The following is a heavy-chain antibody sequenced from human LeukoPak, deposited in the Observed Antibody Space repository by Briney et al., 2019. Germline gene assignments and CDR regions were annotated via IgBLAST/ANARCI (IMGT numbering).Heavy chain of an antibody. Sequence: GGSLRLSCAASGFTFSSYSMNWVRQAPGKGLEWGSYISGSSSTIYDADSVKGRFTISRDNGKNTLYLQMNSLRAEDTAVYYCARGSTYYDSSGQVPFDYWGQGTLVTVSS. CDR2: ISGSSSTI. V-gene: IGHV3-48*01. CDR3: ARGSTYYDSSGQVPFDY. J-gene: IGHJ4*02. D-gene: IGHD3-22*01. CDR1: GFTFSSYS.